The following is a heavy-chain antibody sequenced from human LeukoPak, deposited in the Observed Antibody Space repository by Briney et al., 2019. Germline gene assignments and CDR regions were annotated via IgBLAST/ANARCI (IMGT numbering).Heavy chain of an antibody. Sequence: PGGSLRLSCAASGFTFSDYYMSWIRQAPGKGLEWVSYISSSGSTIYYADPVKGRFTISRDNAKSSLYLQMNSLRAEDTAVYYCAGVRADREGYFDYWGQGTLVTVSS. J-gene: IGHJ4*02. V-gene: IGHV3-11*01. CDR3: AGVRADREGYFDY. D-gene: IGHD6-19*01. CDR2: ISSSGSTI. CDR1: GFTFSDYY.